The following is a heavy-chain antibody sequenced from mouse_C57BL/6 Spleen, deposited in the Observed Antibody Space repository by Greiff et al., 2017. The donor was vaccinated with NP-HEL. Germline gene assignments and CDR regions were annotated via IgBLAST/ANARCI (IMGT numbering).Heavy chain of an antibody. CDR2: IDPSDSYT. V-gene: IGHV1-69*01. Sequence: VQLQQPGAELVMPGASVKLSCKASGYTFTSYWMHWVKQRPGQGLEWIGEIDPSDSYTNYNQKFKGKSTLTVDKSSSTAYMQLSSLTSEDSAVYYCARHLLYYYAMDYWGQGTSVTVSS. CDR3: ARHLLYYYAMDY. J-gene: IGHJ4*01. CDR1: GYTFTSYW. D-gene: IGHD2-1*01.